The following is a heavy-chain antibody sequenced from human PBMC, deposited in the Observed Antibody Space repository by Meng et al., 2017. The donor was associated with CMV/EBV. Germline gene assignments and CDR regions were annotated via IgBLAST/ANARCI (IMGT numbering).Heavy chain of an antibody. Sequence: SCAISGDSVSSNSAAWNWSRQSPSRGLEWLGRTYYRSKWYNDYAVSVKSRITINPDTSKNQFSLQLNSVTPEDTAVYYCARGGGDTAMVDYWGQGTLVTVSS. CDR3: ARGGGDTAMVDY. J-gene: IGHJ4*02. V-gene: IGHV6-1*01. CDR1: GDSVSSNSAA. D-gene: IGHD5-18*01. CDR2: TYYRSKWYN.